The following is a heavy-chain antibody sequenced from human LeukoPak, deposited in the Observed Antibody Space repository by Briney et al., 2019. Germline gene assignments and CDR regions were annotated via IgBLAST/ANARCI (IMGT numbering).Heavy chain of an antibody. Sequence: QPGGSLRLSCAASGFTFSSYSMNWVRQAPGKGLEWISYITKSGSAMYYADSVKGRFTISRDDAKKSLYLQMNSLRVDDTAVYYCVRDHLWALDMWGQGTMVTVSS. D-gene: IGHD2-21*01. CDR1: GFTFSSYS. CDR2: ITKSGSAM. J-gene: IGHJ3*02. CDR3: VRDHLWALDM. V-gene: IGHV3-48*04.